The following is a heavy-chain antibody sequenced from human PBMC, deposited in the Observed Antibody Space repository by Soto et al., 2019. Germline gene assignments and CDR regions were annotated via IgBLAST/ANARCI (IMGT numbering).Heavy chain of an antibody. CDR3: ARQYSGSYRGGFDP. CDR1: GGSISSSSYY. D-gene: IGHD6-13*01. Sequence: PSETLSLTCTVSGGSISSSSYYWGWIRQAPGKGLEWIGSIYYSGSTYYSPSLKSRVTTSVDTSKNQFSLKLSSVTAADTAVYYCARQYSGSYRGGFDPWGQGTLVTVSS. J-gene: IGHJ5*02. V-gene: IGHV4-39*01. CDR2: IYYSGST.